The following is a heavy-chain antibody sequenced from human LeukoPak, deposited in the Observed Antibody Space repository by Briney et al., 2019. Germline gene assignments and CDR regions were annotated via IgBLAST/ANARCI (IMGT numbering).Heavy chain of an antibody. J-gene: IGHJ6*02. V-gene: IGHV4-34*01. CDR2: INHSGST. CDR1: GGSFSGYY. CDR3: ARFPVLYGSGTGKAYYGMDV. D-gene: IGHD3-10*01. Sequence: PSETLSLTCAVYGGSFSGYYWSWIRQPPGKGLEWIGEINHSGSTNYNPSLKSRVTISVDTSKNQFSLKLSSVTAADTAVYYCARFPVLYGSGTGKAYYGMDVWGQGTTVTVSS.